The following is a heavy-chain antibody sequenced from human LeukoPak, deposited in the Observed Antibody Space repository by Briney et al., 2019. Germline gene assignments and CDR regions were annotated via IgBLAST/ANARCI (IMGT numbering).Heavy chain of an antibody. Sequence: SETLSLTCTVSGGPISSCYWSWIRQPPGKGLEWIGYIYYSGSTNYNPSLKSRVTVSVDTSKNQFSLKLSSVTAADTAVYYCARQGGGFWYFDLWGRGTLVTVSS. V-gene: IGHV4-59*08. CDR3: ARQGGGFWYFDL. J-gene: IGHJ2*01. CDR2: IYYSGST. D-gene: IGHD6-25*01. CDR1: GGPISSCY.